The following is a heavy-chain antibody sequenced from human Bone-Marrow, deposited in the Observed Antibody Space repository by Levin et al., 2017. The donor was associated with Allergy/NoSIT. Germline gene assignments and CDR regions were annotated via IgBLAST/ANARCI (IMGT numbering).Heavy chain of an antibody. CDR3: AGGGYCSGGSCYSADAFDV. CDR2: IYYDGGT. CDR1: GGSISSGAYY. J-gene: IGHJ3*01. D-gene: IGHD2-15*01. V-gene: IGHV4-31*03. Sequence: LSQTLSLTCSVSGGSISSGAYYWRWIRQHPGKGLEWIGYIYYDGGTYYNPSFRSRVAISVDRSKNQFSLNLSSVTAADTAVYFCAGGGYCSGGSCYSADAFDVWGQGTMVTVSS.